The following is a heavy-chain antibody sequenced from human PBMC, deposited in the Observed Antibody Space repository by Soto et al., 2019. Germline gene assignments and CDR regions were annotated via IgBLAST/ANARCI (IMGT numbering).Heavy chain of an antibody. J-gene: IGHJ6*02. CDR1: GFTFSGSA. Sequence: EVQLVESGGGLVQPGGSLKLSCAASGFTFSGSAMHWVRQASGKGLEWVGRIRSKANSYATAYAASVKGRFTISRDDSKNTAYLQMNSLKTEDTAVYYCTRQRHYYHGMDVWGQGTTVTVSS. CDR3: TRQRHYYHGMDV. V-gene: IGHV3-73*01. CDR2: IRSKANSYAT.